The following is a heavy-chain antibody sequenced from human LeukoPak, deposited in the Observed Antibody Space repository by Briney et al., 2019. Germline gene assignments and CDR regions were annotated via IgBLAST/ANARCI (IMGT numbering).Heavy chain of an antibody. CDR3: ARDRVRVTTVFTWEVYYYGMDV. CDR2: ISSSSSYT. Sequence: GESLKISCAASGFTFSDYYMSWIRQAPGKGLEWVSYISSSSSYTNYADSVKGRFTISRDNAKNSLYLQMNSLRAEDTAVYYCARDRVRVTTVFTWEVYYYGMDVWGQGTTVTVSS. D-gene: IGHD4-17*01. CDR1: GFTFSDYY. V-gene: IGHV3-11*05. J-gene: IGHJ6*02.